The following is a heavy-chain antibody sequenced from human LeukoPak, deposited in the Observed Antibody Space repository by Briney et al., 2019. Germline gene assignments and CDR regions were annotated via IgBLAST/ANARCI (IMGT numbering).Heavy chain of an antibody. D-gene: IGHD4-11*01. J-gene: IGHJ6*03. CDR3: ARAYSTYHMDV. CDR2: ISSSSSTI. Sequence: PGGSLRLSCAASGFTFSSYSMNWVRQAPGKGLEWVSYISSSSSTIYYADSVKGRFTISRDNAENSLYLQMNSLRAEDTAVYYCARAYSTYHMDVWGKGTTVTVSS. CDR1: GFTFSSYS. V-gene: IGHV3-48*01.